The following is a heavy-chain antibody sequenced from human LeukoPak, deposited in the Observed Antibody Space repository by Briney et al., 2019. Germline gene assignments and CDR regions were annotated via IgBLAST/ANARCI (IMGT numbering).Heavy chain of an antibody. CDR3: AKVNRGPVVNYFGLDY. Sequence: GGSLRLSCSASGFTFSSYAMHWVRQAPGKGLEWVSALSGSDGRTFYADSVKGRFTISRDNSKNVLYLQMNSLRVEDTATYYCAKVNRGPVVNYFGLDYWGQGTLVTVSS. V-gene: IGHV3-23*01. J-gene: IGHJ4*02. CDR2: LSGSDGRT. CDR1: GFTFSSYA. D-gene: IGHD2/OR15-2a*01.